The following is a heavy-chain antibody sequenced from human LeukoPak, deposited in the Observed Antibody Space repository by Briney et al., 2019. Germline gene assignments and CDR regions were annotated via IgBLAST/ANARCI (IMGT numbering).Heavy chain of an antibody. D-gene: IGHD3-22*01. CDR1: GFTFSSYW. CDR2: ISSSSSTI. Sequence: GGSLRLSCAASGFTFSSYWMSWVRQAPGKGLEWVSYISSSSSTIYYADSVKGRFTISRDNAKNSLYLQMNSLRAEDTAVYYCARGSTYYDSSGQVPFDYWGQGTLATVSS. CDR3: ARGSTYYDSSGQVPFDY. V-gene: IGHV3-48*01. J-gene: IGHJ4*02.